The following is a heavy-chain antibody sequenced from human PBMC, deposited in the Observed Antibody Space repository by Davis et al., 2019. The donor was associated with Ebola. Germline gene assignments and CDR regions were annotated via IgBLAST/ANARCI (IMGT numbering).Heavy chain of an antibody. CDR1: GDTVSSNNAA. CDR3: AKGALRRRFAAAGRVGYDYYGVDV. Sequence: SQTLSLTCAISGDTVSSNNAAWNWIRQSPSRGLEWLGRTYYKSKWYSDYAVSVKSRITINPDTPKNQFSLQLNSVTPEDTAVYYCAKGALRRRFAAAGRVGYDYYGVDVWGKGTTVTVSS. CDR2: TYYKSKWYS. J-gene: IGHJ6*04. D-gene: IGHD6-13*01. V-gene: IGHV6-1*01.